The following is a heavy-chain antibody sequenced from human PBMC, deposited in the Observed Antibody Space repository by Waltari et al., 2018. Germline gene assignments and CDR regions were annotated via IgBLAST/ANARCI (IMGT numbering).Heavy chain of an antibody. V-gene: IGHV4-38-2*02. CDR1: GFTFSSYA. Sequence: VQLVESGGGLVQPGGSLRLSCAASGFTFSSYAMSWVRQAPGKGLEWIGSIYYSGSTYYNPSLKSRVTISVDTSKNQFSLKLSSVTAADTAVYYCARDRELATLDYWGQGTLVTVSS. J-gene: IGHJ4*02. D-gene: IGHD1-1*01. CDR3: ARDRELATLDY. CDR2: IYYSGST.